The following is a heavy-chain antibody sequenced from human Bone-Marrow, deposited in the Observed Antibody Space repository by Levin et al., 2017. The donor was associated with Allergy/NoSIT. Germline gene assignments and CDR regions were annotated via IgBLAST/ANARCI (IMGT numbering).Heavy chain of an antibody. D-gene: IGHD3-16*01. CDR2: IYYSGNT. Sequence: SETLSLTCTVSGGSMTLTSYYWGWVRQPPGRGLEWIGSIYYSGNTFYNPSLKSRVSISIDTWKKQFSLTVNSVTAADTALYYCARQTLFTFGEDLVETDYFDHWGQGTLVTVFS. CDR1: GGSMTLTSYY. CDR3: ARQTLFTFGEDLVETDYFDH. J-gene: IGHJ4*02. V-gene: IGHV4-39*01.